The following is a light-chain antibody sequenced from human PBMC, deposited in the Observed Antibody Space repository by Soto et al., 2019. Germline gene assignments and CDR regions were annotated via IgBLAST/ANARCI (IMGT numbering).Light chain of an antibody. Sequence: DIQMTQSPSSVSASVVDSVTITFRASQGVSDWVAWYQQKPGEAPKLLIYAASTLHTGVPSRFSGSGSGTEFTLTISSVQPDDFATYYCQQYKSYPLTFGGGTKVDIK. CDR1: QGVSDW. CDR3: QQYKSYPLT. CDR2: AAS. V-gene: IGKV1-12*01. J-gene: IGKJ4*01.